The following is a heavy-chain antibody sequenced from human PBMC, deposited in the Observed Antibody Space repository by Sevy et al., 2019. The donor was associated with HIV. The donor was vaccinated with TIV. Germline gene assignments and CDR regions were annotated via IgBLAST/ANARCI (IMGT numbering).Heavy chain of an antibody. V-gene: IGHV3-11*01. CDR2: ISSSGSTI. CDR3: ARVWDGSGSKRPNWFDP. D-gene: IGHD3-10*01. J-gene: IGHJ5*02. Sequence: GGSLRRSCAASGFTFSDYYMSWIRQAPGKGLEWVSYISSSGSTIYYADSVKGRFTISRDNAKNSLYLQMNSLRAEDTAVYYCARVWDGSGSKRPNWFDPWGQGTLVTVSS. CDR1: GFTFSDYY.